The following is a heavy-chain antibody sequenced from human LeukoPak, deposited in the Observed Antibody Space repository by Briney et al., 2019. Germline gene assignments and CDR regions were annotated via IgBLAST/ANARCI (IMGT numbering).Heavy chain of an antibody. V-gene: IGHV3-74*01. D-gene: IGHD5-12*01. CDR1: GFTFSSFW. J-gene: IGHJ4*02. CDR3: VYSGYDWTYYFDW. Sequence: GGSLRLSCAASGFTFSSFWMHWVRQVPGKGLVWVSCVDADGKNTIYADSVKGRFTISRDNAKNTLYLQMTSLRAEDTAIYYCVYSGYDWTYYFDWWGQGTLVTVSS. CDR2: VDADGKNT.